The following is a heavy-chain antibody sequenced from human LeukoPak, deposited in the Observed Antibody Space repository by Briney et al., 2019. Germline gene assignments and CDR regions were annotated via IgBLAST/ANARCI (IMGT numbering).Heavy chain of an antibody. D-gene: IGHD2/OR15-2a*01. J-gene: IGHJ4*02. Sequence: PGGSLRLSCAASGFTFSSCGMHWVRQAPGKGLEWVAFIRYDGGNTHYADSVKGRFTISRDNSKNMLFLQMNTLRAEDTAVYYCAKGGFTTYYPIFDHWGQGTLVTVSS. CDR3: AKGGFTTYYPIFDH. CDR2: IRYDGGNT. CDR1: GFTFSSCG. V-gene: IGHV3-30*02.